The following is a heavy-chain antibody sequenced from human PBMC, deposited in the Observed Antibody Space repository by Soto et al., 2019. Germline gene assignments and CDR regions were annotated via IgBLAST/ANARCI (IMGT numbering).Heavy chain of an antibody. CDR3: ARDERVVVAATGDAFDI. V-gene: IGHV4-34*01. D-gene: IGHD2-15*01. J-gene: IGHJ3*02. Sequence: EMQRDSCAVYGGTFSDYYWRRIRKPPGKGLEWIGEINHSGSTNYNPSLKSRVTISVDTSKNQFSLKLSSVTAADTAVYYCARDERVVVAATGDAFDIWGQGTMVTVSS. CDR1: GGTFSDYY. CDR2: INHSGST.